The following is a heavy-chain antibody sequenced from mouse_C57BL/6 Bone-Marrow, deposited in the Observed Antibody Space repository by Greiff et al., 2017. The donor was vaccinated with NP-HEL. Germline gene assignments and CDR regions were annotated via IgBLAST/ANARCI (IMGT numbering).Heavy chain of an antibody. D-gene: IGHD1-1*01. Sequence: VQLQQSGAELARPGASVKLSCKASGYTFTSCGISWVKQRTGQGLEWIGEIYPRSGNTYYNEKFKSKATLTADKSSSTAYMELRSLTSEDSAVYFSAFPYYCGKGGYWGQGTTLTGSS. V-gene: IGHV1-81*01. CDR3: AFPYYCGKGGY. CDR2: IYPRSGNT. CDR1: GYTFTSCG. J-gene: IGHJ2*01.